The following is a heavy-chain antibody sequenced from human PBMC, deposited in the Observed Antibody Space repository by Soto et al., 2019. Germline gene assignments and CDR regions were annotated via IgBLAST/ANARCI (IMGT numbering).Heavy chain of an antibody. CDR1: GGSISSGGYS. V-gene: IGHV4-30-2*01. CDR3: ARSITIFGVVTPGRANWFDP. D-gene: IGHD3-3*01. J-gene: IGHJ5*02. CDR2: IYHSGST. Sequence: QLQLQESGSGLVKPSQTLSLTCAVSGGSISSGGYSWSWIRQPPGKGLEWIGYIYHSGSTYYNPSLKSRVTISVDRSKNQFSLKLSSVTAADTAVYYCARSITIFGVVTPGRANWFDPWGQGTLVTVSS.